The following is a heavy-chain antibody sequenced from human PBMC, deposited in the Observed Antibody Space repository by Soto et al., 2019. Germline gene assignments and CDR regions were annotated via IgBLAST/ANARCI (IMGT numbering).Heavy chain of an antibody. CDR1: GFTLSSYV. V-gene: IGHV3-30-3*01. J-gene: IGHJ3*02. CDR2: ISSGGNNK. CDR3: TRDRGYPDSFDI. Sequence: PGGSLRLSCAASGFTLSSYVMWWVRQAPGKGLEWVAAISSGGNNKYYADSVKGRFTISRDNAKNTLFLQMNSLRVEDTAMYYCTRDRGYPDSFDIWGQGTMVTVSS. D-gene: IGHD3-10*01.